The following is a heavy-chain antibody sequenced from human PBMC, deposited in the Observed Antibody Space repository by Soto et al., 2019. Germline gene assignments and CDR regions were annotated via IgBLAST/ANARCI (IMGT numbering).Heavy chain of an antibody. Sequence: LAGGSLRLSCAASGFTFSGYGMHWVRQAPGKGLEWVALIWYDGSNKYYVDSVKGRFTISRDNSKNTMYLQMNSLRAEDTAVYYCARPGYCTGGSCYFFLYWGQGTLVTVSS. CDR3: ARPGYCTGGSCYFFLY. CDR1: GFTFSGYG. CDR2: IWYDGSNK. D-gene: IGHD2-15*01. V-gene: IGHV3-33*01. J-gene: IGHJ4*02.